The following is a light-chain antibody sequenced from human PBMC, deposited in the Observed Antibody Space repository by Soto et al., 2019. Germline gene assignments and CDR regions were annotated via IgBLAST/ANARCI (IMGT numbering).Light chain of an antibody. CDR3: QQTYSTPPLS. Sequence: DIRMTQSPSSLSASVGDRVTITCRASQSVTTYLNWYQQKPGKAHKLLIYVESTLQSGVPSRFTDSGSGTYFALNLSSLQREDSATYFCQQTYSTPPLSFDGATRTEIK. J-gene: IGKJ4*01. V-gene: IGKV1-39*01. CDR1: QSVTTY. CDR2: VES.